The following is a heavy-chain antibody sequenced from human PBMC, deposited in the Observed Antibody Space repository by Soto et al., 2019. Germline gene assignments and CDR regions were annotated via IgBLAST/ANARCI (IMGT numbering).Heavy chain of an antibody. CDR2: MNPNSGNT. V-gene: IGHV1-8*01. CDR3: ARGLRYCNNGVCYEIFDY. J-gene: IGHJ4*02. Sequence: ASVKVSCKASGYTFTSYDINWVRQATGQGLEWMGWMNPNSGNTGYAQKFQGRVTMTRNTSISTAYMELSSLRSEDTAVYYCARGLRYCNNGVCYEIFDYWGQGTLVTVSS. D-gene: IGHD2-8*01. CDR1: GYTFTSYD.